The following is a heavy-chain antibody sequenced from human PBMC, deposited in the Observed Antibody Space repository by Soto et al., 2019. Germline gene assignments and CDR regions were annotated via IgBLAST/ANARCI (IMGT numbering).Heavy chain of an antibody. V-gene: IGHV3-23*01. CDR1: GLPFSTSA. CDR2: ISASSDAA. CDR3: GKYSGSYPVYNGMNV. D-gene: IGHD1-26*01. Sequence: GGSLRLSCVASGLPFSTSAMNWVRQAQGKGLEWVSIISASSDAAYYAESVKGRFTSSRDNSKNTLYLQMDSLRPEDTAVYYCGKYSGSYPVYNGMNVWGQGTTVTVSS. J-gene: IGHJ6*02.